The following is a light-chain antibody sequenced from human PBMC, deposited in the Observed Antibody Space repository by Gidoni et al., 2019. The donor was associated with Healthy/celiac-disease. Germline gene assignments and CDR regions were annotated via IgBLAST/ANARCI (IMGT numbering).Light chain of an antibody. J-gene: IGKJ1*01. CDR1: QSVSSY. V-gene: IGKV3-11*01. CDR3: QHRGT. Sequence: EIVLTQSPATLSLSPGERATLPCRATQSVSSYLAWYHHKPGQAPRLLIYDASNRATGIPARFSGSGSGTDFTLTIGTLEPEDFAVYYCQHRGTFGQGTKVEIK. CDR2: DAS.